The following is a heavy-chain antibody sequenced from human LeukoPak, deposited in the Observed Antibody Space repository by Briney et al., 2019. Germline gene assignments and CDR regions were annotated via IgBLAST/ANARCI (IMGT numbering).Heavy chain of an antibody. CDR3: ARMGRWTYCYYYYGMDV. CDR1: GYTFTSYG. CDR2: ISAYNGNT. Sequence: ASVKVSCKASGYTFTSYGISWVRQAPGQGLEWMGWISAYNGNTNYAQKLQGRVTMTTDTSTSTAYMELRSLRSDDTAVYYCARMGRWTYCYYYYGMDVWGQGTTVTVSS. J-gene: IGHJ6*02. D-gene: IGHD4-17*01. V-gene: IGHV1-18*01.